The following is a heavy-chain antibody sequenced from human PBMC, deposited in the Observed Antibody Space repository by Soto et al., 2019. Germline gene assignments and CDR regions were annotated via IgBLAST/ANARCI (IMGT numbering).Heavy chain of an antibody. Sequence: QVQLVQSGAEVKKPGASVRVSCKASGDGFSNYGFSWVRQAPGQGLEWMGWISAYDGQTNYTNKFQGRVTMTTDTSSSTAYMELRRLRSEDTAVYYCARVWYYDSSGYYAFDYWGVGTLVSVSS. CDR2: ISAYDGQT. J-gene: IGHJ4*02. V-gene: IGHV1-18*01. CDR1: GDGFSNYG. D-gene: IGHD3-22*01. CDR3: ARVWYYDSSGYYAFDY.